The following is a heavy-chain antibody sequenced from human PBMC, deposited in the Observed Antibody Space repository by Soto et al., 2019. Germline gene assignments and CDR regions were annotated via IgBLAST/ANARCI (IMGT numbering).Heavy chain of an antibody. D-gene: IGHD6-19*01. V-gene: IGHV4-59*12. CDR2: IYDNGSA. Sequence: SETLSLTCTASGGSISSSYWSWIRQPPGKGLEWLAYIYDNGSANYNPSLKSRATISLDMSENQFSLNLNSVTAADTAVYYCASSRKGGWTCDHWGQGTLVTVSS. CDR3: ASSRKGGWTCDH. J-gene: IGHJ4*02. CDR1: GGSISSSY.